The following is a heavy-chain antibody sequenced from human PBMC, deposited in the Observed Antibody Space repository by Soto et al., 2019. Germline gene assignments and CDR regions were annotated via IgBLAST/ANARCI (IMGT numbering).Heavy chain of an antibody. Sequence: QVQLQQWGAGLLKPSETLSLTCAVYGGFFSGYYWSWIRQPPGKGLEWIGEINHSGSTNYNPSLKSRVTISVDTSKNQFSLKLSSVTAADTAVYYCAREIPLYYYESSGYYYGMDVWGQGTTVTVSS. J-gene: IGHJ6*02. D-gene: IGHD3-22*01. V-gene: IGHV4-34*01. CDR3: AREIPLYYYESSGYYYGMDV. CDR1: GGFFSGYY. CDR2: INHSGST.